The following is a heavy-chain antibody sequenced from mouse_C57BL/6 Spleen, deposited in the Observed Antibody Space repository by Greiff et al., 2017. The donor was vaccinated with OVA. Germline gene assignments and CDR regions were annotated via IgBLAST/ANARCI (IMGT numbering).Heavy chain of an antibody. CDR3: ARKDSNYGFAY. V-gene: IGHV1-64*01. CDR1: GYTFTSYW. Sequence: VQLQQPGAELVKPGASVKLSCKASGYTFTSYWMHWVKQRPGQGLEWIGMIHPNSGSTNYNEKFKSKATLTVDKSSSTAYMQLSSLTSEDSAVYYCARKDSNYGFAYWGQGTPVTVSA. J-gene: IGHJ3*01. D-gene: IGHD2-5*01. CDR2: IHPNSGST.